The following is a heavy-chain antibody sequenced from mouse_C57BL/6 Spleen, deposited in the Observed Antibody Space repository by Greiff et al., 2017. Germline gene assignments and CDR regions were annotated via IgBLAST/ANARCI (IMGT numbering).Heavy chain of an antibody. CDR2: INPNNGGT. CDR1: GYTFTDYY. CDR3: AAYSNYGGYFDV. Sequence: VQLQQSGPELVKPGASVKISCKASGYTFTDYYMNWVKQSHGKSLEWIGDINPNNGGTSYNQKFKGKATLTVDKSSSTAYMELRSLTSEDSAVYYCAAYSNYGGYFDVWGTGTTVTVSS. J-gene: IGHJ1*03. V-gene: IGHV1-26*01. D-gene: IGHD2-5*01.